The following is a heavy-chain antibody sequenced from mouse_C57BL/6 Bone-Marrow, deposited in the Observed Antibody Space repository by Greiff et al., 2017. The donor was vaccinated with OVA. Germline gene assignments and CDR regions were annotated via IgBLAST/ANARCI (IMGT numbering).Heavy chain of an antibody. CDR1: GYTFTSYG. CDR3: ARPDGSWFAY. CDR2: IYPRSGNT. J-gene: IGHJ3*01. D-gene: IGHD2-3*01. Sequence: QVQLQQSGAELARPGASVKLSCKASGYTFTSYGISWVKQRTGQGLEWIGEIYPRSGNTYYNEKFKGKATLTADKSSSTAYMELCSLTSEDSAVYFCARPDGSWFAYWGQGTLVTVSA. V-gene: IGHV1-81*01.